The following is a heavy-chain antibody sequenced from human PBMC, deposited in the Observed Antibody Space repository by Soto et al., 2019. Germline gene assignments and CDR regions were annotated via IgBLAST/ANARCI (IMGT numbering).Heavy chain of an antibody. V-gene: IGHV4-59*01. CDR2: IYYSGST. CDR1: GGSISSYY. CDR3: AGEGTRMNYFDY. Sequence: SETLSLTCTVSGGSISSYYWSWIRQPPGKGLEWIGYIYYSGSTNYNPSLKSRVTISVDTSKNQFSLKLSSVTAADTAVYYCAGEGTRMNYFDYWGQGTLVTVSS. J-gene: IGHJ4*02.